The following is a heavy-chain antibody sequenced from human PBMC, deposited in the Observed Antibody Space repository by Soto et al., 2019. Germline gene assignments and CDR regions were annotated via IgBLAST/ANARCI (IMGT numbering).Heavy chain of an antibody. J-gene: IGHJ4*02. Sequence: SETLSLTCTVSGGSISSSSYYWGWIRQPPGKGLEWIGSIYYSGSTYYNPSLKSQVTISVDTSKNQFSLKLSTVTAADTAVYYCAIRSGWYSELDYWGQGTLVTVPS. CDR1: GGSISSSSYY. V-gene: IGHV4-39*01. CDR2: IYYSGST. D-gene: IGHD6-19*01. CDR3: AIRSGWYSELDY.